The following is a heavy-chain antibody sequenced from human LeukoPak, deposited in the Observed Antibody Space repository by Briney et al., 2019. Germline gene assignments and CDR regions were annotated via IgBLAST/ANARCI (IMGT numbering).Heavy chain of an antibody. CDR3: ARDWWGYDVLTGDNWFDP. V-gene: IGHV1-18*01. CDR2: ISTYNGDT. CDR1: GYPFTTYG. D-gene: IGHD3-9*01. J-gene: IGHJ5*02. Sequence: ASVKVSCEASGYPFTTYGITWVRQAPGQGLEWMGWISTYNGDTNYAQKFQGRVTMTTDTSTSTAYIELRSLTSDDTAAYYCARDWWGYDVLTGDNWFDPWGQGTLVTVSS.